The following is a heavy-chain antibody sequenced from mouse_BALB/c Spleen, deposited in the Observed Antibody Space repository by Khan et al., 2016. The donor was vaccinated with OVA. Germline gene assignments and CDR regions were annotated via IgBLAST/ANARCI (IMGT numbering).Heavy chain of an antibody. CDR1: GFTFSDYY. D-gene: IGHD2-14*01. CDR2: ISDGGTYT. CDR3: SREWGLYRYAWFAY. J-gene: IGHJ3*01. Sequence: EVELVESGGGLVKPGGSLKLSCAASGFTFSDYYMYWVRQTPEKRLEWVATISDGGTYTYYPDSVKGRFTISRDNAKNNLYLQMSSLKSEDVAMYYCSREWGLYRYAWFAYWGQGTLVTVSA. V-gene: IGHV5-4*02.